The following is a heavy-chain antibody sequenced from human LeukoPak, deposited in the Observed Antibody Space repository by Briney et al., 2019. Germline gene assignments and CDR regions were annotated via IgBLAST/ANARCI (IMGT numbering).Heavy chain of an antibody. V-gene: IGHV4-59*01. CDR1: GGSISSYY. D-gene: IGHD1-26*01. Sequence: SETLSLTCTVSGGSISSYYWSWIRQPPGKGLEWIGYIYYSGSTNYNPSLKSRVTILVDKSKNEFSLKLSSVTAADTAVYYCARHSGDLGIEYWGQGTLVTVSS. CDR3: ARHSGDLGIEY. CDR2: IYYSGST. J-gene: IGHJ4*02.